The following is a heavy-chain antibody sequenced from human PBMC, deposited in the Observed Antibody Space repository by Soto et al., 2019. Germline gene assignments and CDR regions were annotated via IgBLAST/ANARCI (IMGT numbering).Heavy chain of an antibody. CDR1: GYTFTSYY. J-gene: IGHJ6*02. Sequence: APVKVSCKASGYTFTSYYMHWVRQAPGQGLEWMGIINPSGGSTSYAQKFQGRVTMTRDTSTSTVYMELSSLRSEDTAVYYCARSEVRYFDWFSAFMDVWGQGTTVTVSS. CDR3: ARSEVRYFDWFSAFMDV. V-gene: IGHV1-46*01. CDR2: INPSGGST. D-gene: IGHD3-9*01.